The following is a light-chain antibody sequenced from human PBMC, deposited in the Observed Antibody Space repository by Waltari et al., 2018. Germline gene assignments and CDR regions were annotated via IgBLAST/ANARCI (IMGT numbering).Light chain of an antibody. CDR3: SSYAGSTYV. CDR1: STDVGGYNY. CDR2: EVT. J-gene: IGLJ1*01. Sequence: QSALTQPPSASGSPGPSVTISCTGTSTDVGGYNYVSCYQHHPGNAPKLIIYEVTQRPSGVPDRFSGSKSGNTASLTVSGLQAADEADYYCSSYAGSTYVFGTGTKVTVL. V-gene: IGLV2-8*01.